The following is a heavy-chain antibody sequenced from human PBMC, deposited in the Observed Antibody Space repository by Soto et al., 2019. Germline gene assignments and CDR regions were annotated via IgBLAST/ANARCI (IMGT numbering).Heavy chain of an antibody. CDR2: IIPIFGTA. J-gene: IGHJ6*02. Sequence: SVQVSCQASGGTFSSYAISWVRQAPGQGLEWMGGIIPIFGTANYAQKFQGRVTITADESTSTAYMELSSLSSGDTAVYYGARGGGTRYSYYYYGMDVWGQGTTVTVSS. CDR1: GGTFSSYA. V-gene: IGHV1-69*13. D-gene: IGHD3-16*02. CDR3: ARGGGTRYSYYYYGMDV.